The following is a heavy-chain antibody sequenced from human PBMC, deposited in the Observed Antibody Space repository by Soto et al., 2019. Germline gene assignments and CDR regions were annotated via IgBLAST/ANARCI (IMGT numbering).Heavy chain of an antibody. D-gene: IGHD4-17*01. CDR3: ARDYGDYVPRNDY. Sequence: EVQLVESGGGLIQPGGSLRLSCAASGFTFSSYSMNWVPQAPGKGLEWISYISSSDINIYYADSVKGRFTISRDIAKNSLYLQMNSLRAEDTAVYYCARDYGDYVPRNDYRGQGILVTVSS. J-gene: IGHJ4*01. CDR1: GFTFSSYS. V-gene: IGHV3-48*01. CDR2: ISSSDINI.